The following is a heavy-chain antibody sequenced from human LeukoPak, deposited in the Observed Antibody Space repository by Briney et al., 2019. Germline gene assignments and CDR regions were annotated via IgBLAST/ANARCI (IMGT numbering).Heavy chain of an antibody. J-gene: IGHJ4*02. Sequence: PSETLSLTCAVSGYSISSGYYWGWIRQPPGKGLEWIGSIYHSGSTYYNPSLKSRVTISVDTSKNQFSMKLSSVTAADTAVYYCARNRLSGFGYYYGSGSYYNVAYFDYWGQGTLVTVSS. D-gene: IGHD3-10*01. CDR3: ARNRLSGFGYYYGSGSYYNVAYFDY. CDR2: IYHSGST. CDR1: GYSISSGYY. V-gene: IGHV4-38-2*01.